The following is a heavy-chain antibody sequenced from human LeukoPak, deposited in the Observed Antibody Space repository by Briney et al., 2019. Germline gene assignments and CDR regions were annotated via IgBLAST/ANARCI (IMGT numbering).Heavy chain of an antibody. D-gene: IGHD4-17*01. J-gene: IGHJ6*04. CDR2: IKQDGSEK. CDR3: ARDLMVTTYYYYYGMDV. CDR1: GLTLSRYW. V-gene: IGHV3-7*03. Sequence: PGGSLRLSCAASGLTLSRYWMSWVGQAAGKGGEGVANIKQDGSEKSYVASVKGRFTISRDNAKISLYLQMNSLRAEDTAVYYCARDLMVTTYYYYYGMDVWGKGTTVTVSS.